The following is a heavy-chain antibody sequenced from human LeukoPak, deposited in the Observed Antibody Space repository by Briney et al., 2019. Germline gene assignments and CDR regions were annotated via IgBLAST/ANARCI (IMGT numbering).Heavy chain of an antibody. J-gene: IGHJ4*02. CDR3: ARGGGYNYYFDY. CDR2: INHSGST. CDR1: GGSFSGYY. D-gene: IGHD5-18*01. V-gene: IGHV4-34*01. Sequence: SETLSLTCAVYGGSFSGYYWSWIRQPPGKGLEWIGEINHSGSTNYNPSLKSRVTISVATSKNQFTLKLSSVTAADTAVYYCARGGGYNYYFDYWGQGTLVTVSS.